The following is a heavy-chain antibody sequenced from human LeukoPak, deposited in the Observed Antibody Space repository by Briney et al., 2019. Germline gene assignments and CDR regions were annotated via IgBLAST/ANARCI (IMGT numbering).Heavy chain of an antibody. V-gene: IGHV3-21*01. D-gene: IGHD3-22*01. CDR1: GFTFNTYS. CDR3: ARDGDTSASFAPYFDL. CDR2: FSSGVDYN. J-gene: IGHJ4*02. Sequence: PGGSLRLSCAASGFTFNTYSMNWVRQAPGKGLEWVSSFSSGVDYNHYADSVKRRFTIPRDTAKNSLYLQMNNLRAGDTAVYYCARDGDTSASFAPYFDLWGQGTLVTVSS.